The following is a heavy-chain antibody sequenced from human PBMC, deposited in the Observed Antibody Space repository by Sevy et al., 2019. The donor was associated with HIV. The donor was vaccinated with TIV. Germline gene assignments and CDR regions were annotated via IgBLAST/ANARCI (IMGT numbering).Heavy chain of an antibody. J-gene: IGHJ6*02. CDR1: GFTFSSYN. CDR2: ISSGGHTI. CDR3: ARDGGYSDYGMDV. Sequence: GGSLRLSCAASGFTFSSYNMNWVRQAPGKGLECISFISSGGHTIYYADSVKGRFTISRDSAKNSVYLPMNSLRVEDTAVYYCARDGGYSDYGMDVWGQGTTVTVSS. D-gene: IGHD2-15*01. V-gene: IGHV3-48*01.